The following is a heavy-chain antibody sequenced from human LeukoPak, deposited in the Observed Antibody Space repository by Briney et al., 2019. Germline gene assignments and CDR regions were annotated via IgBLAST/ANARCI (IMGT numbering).Heavy chain of an antibody. D-gene: IGHD5-18*01. CDR2: MYTSGST. Sequence: SETLSLTCTVSGGSISSYYWSWIRQPAGKGLQWIGRMYTSGSTNYNPSLKSRVTISVDTSKNQFSLKLSSVTAADTAVYYCARRKAPGYSYGAGTFDYWGQGTLVTVSS. J-gene: IGHJ4*02. CDR3: ARRKAPGYSYGAGTFDY. V-gene: IGHV4-4*07. CDR1: GGSISSYY.